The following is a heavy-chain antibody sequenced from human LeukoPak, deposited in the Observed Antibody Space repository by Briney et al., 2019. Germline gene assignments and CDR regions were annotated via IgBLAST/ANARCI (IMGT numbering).Heavy chain of an antibody. J-gene: IGHJ5*02. Sequence: GGSLRLSCAASGFTFSSYWMSWGRQAPGKGREGVANIKEDGSEKYYVDSVKGRFTISRDNAKNSLYLQMNSLRAEDTAVYYCARLGLPRSWFDPWGQGTLVTVSS. CDR2: IKEDGSEK. V-gene: IGHV3-7*01. CDR1: GFTFSSYW. D-gene: IGHD5-18*01. CDR3: ARLGLPRSWFDP.